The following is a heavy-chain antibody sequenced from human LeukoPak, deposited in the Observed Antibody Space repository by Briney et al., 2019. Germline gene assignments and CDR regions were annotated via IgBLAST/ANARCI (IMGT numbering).Heavy chain of an antibody. CDR2: INTNTGNP. CDR3: ARVLDY. Sequence: GASVKVSCKASGYTFTSYGISWVRQAPGQGLEWMGRINTNTGNPMYAQGFTGRFVFSLDTSVSTAYLQISSLQAEDTAIYYCARVLDYWGQGTLVTVSS. CDR1: GYTFTSYG. V-gene: IGHV7-4-1*02. J-gene: IGHJ4*02.